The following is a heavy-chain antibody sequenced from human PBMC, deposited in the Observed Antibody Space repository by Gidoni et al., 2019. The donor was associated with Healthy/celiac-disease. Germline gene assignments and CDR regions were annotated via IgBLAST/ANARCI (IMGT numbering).Heavy chain of an antibody. V-gene: IGHV4-34*01. CDR2: INHSGST. Sequence: QVQLQQWGAGLLKPSETLSLTCAVYGGSFSGDYWSWIRQPPGKGLEWIGEINHSGSTNYNSSLKSRVTISVDTSKNQFSLKLSSVTAADTAVYYCARGKRYCSSTSCFARYYYYMDVWGKGTTVTVSS. J-gene: IGHJ6*03. D-gene: IGHD2-2*01. CDR3: ARGKRYCSSTSCFARYYYYMDV. CDR1: GGSFSGDY.